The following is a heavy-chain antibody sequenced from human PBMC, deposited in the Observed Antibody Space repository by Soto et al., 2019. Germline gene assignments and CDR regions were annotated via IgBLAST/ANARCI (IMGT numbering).Heavy chain of an antibody. CDR3: AHKGGRGAGMDV. CDR1: GFSLSTSAVG. Sequence: QITLKESGPTLVKPTQTLTLTCSFSGFSLSTSAVGVGWIRQPPGKALEWLALIYWDDDERYSPFLKSRLTMTKDTSKNPVVLTMTNMDPVDTATYSGAHKGGRGAGMDVWGQGTTVTVS. J-gene: IGHJ6*02. D-gene: IGHD2-15*01. V-gene: IGHV2-5*02. CDR2: IYWDDDE.